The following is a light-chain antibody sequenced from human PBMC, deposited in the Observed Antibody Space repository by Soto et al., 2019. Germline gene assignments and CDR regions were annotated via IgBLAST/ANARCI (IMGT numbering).Light chain of an antibody. J-gene: IGKJ1*01. Sequence: EIVMTQSPATLSVSPGERATLSCRASQSVSSNLAWYQQKPGQAPRLLIYGASTRATGIPARFSGSGSGTEFTLTISSLQSDDCAVYYCQQYNNWRTFGQGTKVEIK. CDR1: QSVSSN. V-gene: IGKV3-15*01. CDR2: GAS. CDR3: QQYNNWRT.